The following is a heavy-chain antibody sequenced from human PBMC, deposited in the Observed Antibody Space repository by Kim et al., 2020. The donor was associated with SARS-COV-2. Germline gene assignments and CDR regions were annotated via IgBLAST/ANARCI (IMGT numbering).Heavy chain of an antibody. CDR2: IIPIFGTA. Sequence: SVKVSCKASGGTFSSYAISWVRQAPGQGLEWMGGIIPIFGTANYAQKFQGRVTITADESTSTAYMELSSLRSEDTAVYYCATTDYYDSSGYYPRPLYFDYWGQGTLVTVSS. CDR1: GGTFSSYA. V-gene: IGHV1-69*13. J-gene: IGHJ4*02. CDR3: ATTDYYDSSGYYPRPLYFDY. D-gene: IGHD3-22*01.